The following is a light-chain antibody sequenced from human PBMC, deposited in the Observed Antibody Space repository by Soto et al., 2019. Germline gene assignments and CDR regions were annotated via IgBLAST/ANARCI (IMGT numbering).Light chain of an antibody. Sequence: QAVVTQPPSASGTPGQRVTISCSGSRYNIGSNTVNWYQHLPGTAPKLLIYSNNQRPSGVPDRFSGSKSGTSASLAISGLQSKDEADYYCAGWDDSLNGPVFGGGTKLTVL. V-gene: IGLV1-44*01. CDR2: SNN. J-gene: IGLJ2*01. CDR3: AGWDDSLNGPV. CDR1: RYNIGSNT.